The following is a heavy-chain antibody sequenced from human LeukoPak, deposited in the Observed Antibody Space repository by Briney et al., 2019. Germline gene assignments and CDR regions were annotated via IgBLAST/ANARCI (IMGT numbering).Heavy chain of an antibody. J-gene: IGHJ4*02. V-gene: IGHV4-59*01. CDR3: ASTPPGYYDSSGYWDY. Sequence: SETLSLTCTVSGGSISSYYWSWIRQPPGKGLEWIGYIYYSGSTNYNPSLKSRVTISVDTSKNQFSLKLSSATAADTAVYYCASTPPGYYDSSGYWDYWGQGTLVTVSS. CDR1: GGSISSYY. D-gene: IGHD3-22*01. CDR2: IYYSGST.